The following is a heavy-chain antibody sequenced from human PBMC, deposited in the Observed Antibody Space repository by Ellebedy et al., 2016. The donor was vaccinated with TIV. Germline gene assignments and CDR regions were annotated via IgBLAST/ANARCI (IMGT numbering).Heavy chain of an antibody. Sequence: ASVKVSCXASGGTFSSYAISWVRQAPGQGLEWMGWISAYNGNTNYAQKLQGRVTMTTDTSTSTAYMELRSLRSDDTAVYYCASILTHRALDVWGQGTTVTVSS. CDR1: GGTFSSYA. V-gene: IGHV1-18*01. J-gene: IGHJ6*02. D-gene: IGHD3-9*01. CDR2: ISAYNGNT. CDR3: ASILTHRALDV.